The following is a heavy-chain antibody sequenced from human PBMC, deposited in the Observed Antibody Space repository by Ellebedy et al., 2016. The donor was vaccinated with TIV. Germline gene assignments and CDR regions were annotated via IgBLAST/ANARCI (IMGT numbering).Heavy chain of an antibody. D-gene: IGHD3-22*01. CDR3: VKGGYDRSGYYAPPVEC. CDR1: GFTFSDYG. Sequence: GESLKISCAASGFTFSDYGMNWGRQAPGKGLEWVAVIANDERCRHYADSVKGRFTISRDNSKNTLDLQMDSLRVEDTAVYYCVKGGYDRSGYYAPPVECWGQGTLVTVSS. V-gene: IGHV3-30*18. CDR2: IANDERCR. J-gene: IGHJ4*02.